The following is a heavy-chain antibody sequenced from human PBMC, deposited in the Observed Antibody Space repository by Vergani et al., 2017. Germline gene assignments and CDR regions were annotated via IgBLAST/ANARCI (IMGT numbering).Heavy chain of an antibody. D-gene: IGHD3-22*01. CDR1: GFTFSSYS. CDR2: ISSDGGST. CDR3: ARXQGTSAYYYGGFDY. Sequence: EVQLVESGGGLVKPGGSLRLSCAASGFTFSSYSMNWVRQAPGKGLEWVSSISSDGGSTYYADSVKGRFTISRDNSKNTLSLQMNSLTAADTAIYYCARXQGTSAYYYGGFDYWGQGILVTVSS. J-gene: IGHJ4*02. V-gene: IGHV3-21*04.